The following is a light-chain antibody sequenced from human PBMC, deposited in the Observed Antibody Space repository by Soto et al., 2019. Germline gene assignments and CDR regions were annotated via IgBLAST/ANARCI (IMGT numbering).Light chain of an antibody. V-gene: IGKV3-15*01. CDR1: QSISSY. J-gene: IGKJ1*01. CDR3: HQVNDWPRGT. CDR2: GAS. Sequence: EIVMTQSPATLSVSPGERATLSCRASQSISSYLAWYQRKPGQAPRLLIYGASTRATDIPARFSGGGSGTEFTLTINSLQSEDVAVYYCHQVNDWPRGTFGQGTKVDIK.